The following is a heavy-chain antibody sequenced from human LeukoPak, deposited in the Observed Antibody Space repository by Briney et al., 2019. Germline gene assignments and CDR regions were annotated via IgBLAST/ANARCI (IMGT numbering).Heavy chain of an antibody. CDR1: GFTFSSYG. Sequence: GGSLRLSCAASGFTFSSYGMHWVRQAPGKGLEWVAFIRYDGSNKYYADSVKGRFTISRDNSKDTLYLQMNSLRAEDTAVYYCAKDGGYSSSWYYFDYWGQGTLVTVSS. V-gene: IGHV3-30*02. CDR2: IRYDGSNK. CDR3: AKDGGYSSSWYYFDY. J-gene: IGHJ4*02. D-gene: IGHD6-13*01.